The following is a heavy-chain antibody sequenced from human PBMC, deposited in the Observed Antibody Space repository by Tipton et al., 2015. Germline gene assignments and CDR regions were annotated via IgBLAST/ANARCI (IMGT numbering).Heavy chain of an antibody. J-gene: IGHJ4*02. CDR3: AKNSGNYYSSSSDH. V-gene: IGHV3-23*01. Sequence: SLRLSCAASGFTFSNYGIHWVRQAPGKGLEWVAAISGTAVTTQSADSVKGRFTISRDNSKNTLYLQMNSLRGEDTAVYYCAKNSGNYYSSSSDHWGQGTLVTVSS. D-gene: IGHD3-10*01. CDR1: GFTFSNYG. CDR2: ISGTAVTT.